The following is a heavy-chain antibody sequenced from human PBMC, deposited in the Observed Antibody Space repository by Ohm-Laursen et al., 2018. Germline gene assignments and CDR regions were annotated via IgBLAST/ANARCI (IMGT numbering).Heavy chain of an antibody. CDR2: ISSSGSTI. J-gene: IGHJ5*01. CDR3: AKGTAYQLLSHNWVDS. CDR1: GFTFSSYE. D-gene: IGHD2-2*01. V-gene: IGHV3-48*03. Sequence: GSLRLSCAASGFTFSSYEMNWVRQAPGKGLEWISYISSSGSTIYYADSVKGRFTISRDNAKNSLYLQMNSLRAEDTAVFYCAKGTAYQLLSHNWVDSWGQGTLVTVSS.